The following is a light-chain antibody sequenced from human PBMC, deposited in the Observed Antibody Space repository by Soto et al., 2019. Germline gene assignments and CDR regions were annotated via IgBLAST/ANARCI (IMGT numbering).Light chain of an antibody. V-gene: IGLV1-40*01. J-gene: IGLJ3*02. Sequence: QSVLTQPPSVSGAPGQRVTISCTGRSSNIGAGYDVHWYQQLPGTAPKLLIYGNSNRPSGVPDRFFGSKSGTLASLAITGLQAEDEADYYCQSYDSTLSGWVFGGGTKVTVL. CDR1: SSNIGAGYD. CDR3: QSYDSTLSGWV. CDR2: GNS.